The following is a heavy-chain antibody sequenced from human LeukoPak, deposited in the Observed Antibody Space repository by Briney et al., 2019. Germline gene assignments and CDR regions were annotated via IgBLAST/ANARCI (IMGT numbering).Heavy chain of an antibody. CDR3: ARLHIVVVTASFDI. CDR2: IKQDGSEK. V-gene: IGHV3-7*03. Sequence: GGSLRLSCAASGFTFSSYWMSWVRQAPGKGLEWVANIKQDGSEKYYVDSVKGRFTISRDNAKNSLYLQMNSLRAEDTAVYYCARLHIVVVTASFDIWGQGTMVTDSS. J-gene: IGHJ3*02. CDR1: GFTFSSYW. D-gene: IGHD2-21*02.